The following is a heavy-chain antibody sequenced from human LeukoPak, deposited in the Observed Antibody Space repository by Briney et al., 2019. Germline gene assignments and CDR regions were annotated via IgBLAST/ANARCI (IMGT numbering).Heavy chain of an antibody. D-gene: IGHD6-6*01. CDR1: GGSISSSSHY. J-gene: IGHJ4*02. Sequence: PSETLSLTCTVSGGSISSSSHYWGWIRQPPGKGLEWIGSIYYSGSTHYNPSLESRVTISVDTSKNQFSLKVSSVTAADTAVYYCARRGASSSEEYWGQGTLVIVSS. CDR3: ARRGASSSEEY. CDR2: IYYSGST. V-gene: IGHV4-39*01.